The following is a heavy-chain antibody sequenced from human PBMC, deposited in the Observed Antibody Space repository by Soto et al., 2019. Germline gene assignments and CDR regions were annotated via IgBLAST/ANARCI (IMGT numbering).Heavy chain of an antibody. D-gene: IGHD2-21*01. CDR1: GYSFTNYP. CDR3: ATAIPMMFLVPAY. V-gene: IGHV1-18*01. Sequence: QVNLVQSGAEVRKPGASVKVSCKASGYSFTNYPIAWVRRAPGQGLEWMGWISAYSGDTNYAQKFQGRVTMTRDTSTTTAYLELRSLRSDDTAVYYCATAIPMMFLVPAYWVQGTLVTVSS. CDR2: ISAYSGDT. J-gene: IGHJ4*02.